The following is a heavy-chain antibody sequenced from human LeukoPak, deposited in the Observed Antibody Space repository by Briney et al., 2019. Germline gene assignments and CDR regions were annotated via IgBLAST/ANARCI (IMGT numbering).Heavy chain of an antibody. CDR1: GFTFSNAW. CDR3: TTDFGDCSSTSCYGFYHFDY. CDR2: IKSKTDGGTT. V-gene: IGHV3-15*01. J-gene: IGHJ4*02. D-gene: IGHD2-2*01. Sequence: GGSLRLSCAASGFTFSNAWMSWVRQAPGKGLEWVGRIKSKTDGGTTDYAAPVKGRFTISRDDSKNTLYLQMNSLKTEDTAVYYCTTDFGDCSSTSCYGFYHFDYWGQGTLVTVSS.